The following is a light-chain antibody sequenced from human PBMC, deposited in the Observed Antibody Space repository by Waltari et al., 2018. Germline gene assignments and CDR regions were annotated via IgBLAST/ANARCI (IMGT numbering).Light chain of an antibody. V-gene: IGKV3-15*01. CDR1: QSVSST. J-gene: IGKJ5*01. CDR2: GAS. CDR3: QQYNNWPPIT. Sequence: EIVMTQSPATLSVSPGERATLSCRASQSVSSTLAWYQQKPGQAPRLLISGASPRATGIPARFRGSGSGTEFTLTISSLQSEDFAVYYCQQYNNWPPITFGQGTRLEIK.